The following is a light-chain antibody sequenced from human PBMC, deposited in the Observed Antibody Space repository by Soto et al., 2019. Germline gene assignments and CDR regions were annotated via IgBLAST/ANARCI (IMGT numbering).Light chain of an antibody. Sequence: DIQMTQSPSSLSASVGDRVTITCRAGQNIGMSLNWFQQKPGKAPKLLIYGASALQPGVPTRFSGSGSGTDFTLTISSLQPEDFATYCCQHSYNVPRTFGQGTRLDIK. J-gene: IGKJ1*01. CDR1: QNIGMS. CDR3: QHSYNVPRT. V-gene: IGKV1-39*01. CDR2: GAS.